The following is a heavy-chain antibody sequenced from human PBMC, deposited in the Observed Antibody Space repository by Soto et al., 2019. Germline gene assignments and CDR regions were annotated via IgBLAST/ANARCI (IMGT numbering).Heavy chain of an antibody. J-gene: IGHJ4*02. CDR2: INHSGST. CDR1: GGSISSYY. Sequence: QVQLQQWGAGLLKPSETLSLACAVYGGSISSYYWTWIRQPPGTGLEWIGEINHSGSTNYNPSLKSRVTISVDTSKNQFSLKLTSVTSADTAVYYCARDQIIGLFDYWGQGTLVTVSS. CDR3: ARDQIIGLFDY. V-gene: IGHV4-34*01. D-gene: IGHD2-15*01.